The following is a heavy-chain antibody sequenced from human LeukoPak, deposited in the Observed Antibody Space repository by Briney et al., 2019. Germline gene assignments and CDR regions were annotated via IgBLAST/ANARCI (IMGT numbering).Heavy chain of an antibody. CDR3: ARAITVTKKWWCDP. Sequence: GGSLRLSCAASGFTFSSYLMHWVRQVPGKGLVWVSGINTDGSTTSYADSVKGRSTISRDNAKNTLYLQMNSLRAEDTAVYYCARAITVTKKWWCDPWGQGTRVTVSS. V-gene: IGHV3-74*01. J-gene: IGHJ5*02. CDR2: INTDGSTT. CDR1: GFTFSSYL. D-gene: IGHD4-17*01.